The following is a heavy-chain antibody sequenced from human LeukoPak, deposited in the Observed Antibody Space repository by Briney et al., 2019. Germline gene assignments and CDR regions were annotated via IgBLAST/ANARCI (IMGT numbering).Heavy chain of an antibody. J-gene: IGHJ4*02. CDR3: ARDDYGSGILGY. CDR1: GGSISSYY. D-gene: IGHD3-10*01. V-gene: IGHV4-59*01. Sequence: SETLSLTCTVSGGSISSYYWSWIRQPPGKGPEWIGYIYYSGSTNYNPSLKSRVTISVDTSKNQFSLKLSSVTAADTAVYYCARDDYGSGILGYWGQGTLVTVSS. CDR2: IYYSGST.